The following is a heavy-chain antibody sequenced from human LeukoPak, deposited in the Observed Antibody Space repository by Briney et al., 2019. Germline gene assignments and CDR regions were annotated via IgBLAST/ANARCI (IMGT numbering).Heavy chain of an antibody. CDR2: IYHSGIT. J-gene: IGHJ3*02. V-gene: IGHV4-34*01. CDR3: ARNYYDSSGYTQDDAFDI. D-gene: IGHD3-22*01. CDR1: GGSFSAYY. Sequence: SETLSLTCAVYGGSFSAYYWSWIHQPPGKGLEWIGEIYHSGITNYNPSLKSRVTMSVDTSKNQFSLKLSSVTAADTAVYYCARNYYDSSGYTQDDAFDIWGQGTMVTVSS.